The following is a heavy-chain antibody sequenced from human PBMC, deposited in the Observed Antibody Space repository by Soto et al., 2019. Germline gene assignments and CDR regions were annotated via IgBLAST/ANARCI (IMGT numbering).Heavy chain of an antibody. CDR3: AKDRVVAGIGEFDY. D-gene: IGHD6-19*01. Sequence: VQLVESAGGVVQPGRSLRLSCASSGFTFSSSSIHWVRQAPGKGLEWVAVISYDGSNKFYADSVKGRFTISRDNSKNTLDLQMDGLRSEDTAVYYCAKDRVVAGIGEFDYWGQGTLVTVSS. CDR1: GFTFSSSS. CDR2: ISYDGSNK. J-gene: IGHJ4*02. V-gene: IGHV3-30*01.